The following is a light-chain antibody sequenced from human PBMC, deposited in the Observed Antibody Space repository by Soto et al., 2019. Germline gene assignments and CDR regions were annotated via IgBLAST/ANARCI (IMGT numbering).Light chain of an antibody. V-gene: IGLV2-14*03. CDR2: DVT. Sequence: QSVLTQPASVSGSPGQSITISCTGTSSDVGGFNYVSWYQQHPGKAPKLMIYDVTNRPSGVSYRFSGSKSGNTASLTISGLQAEDEADYYCNSYTSSSTDVVGTGTKVTVL. J-gene: IGLJ1*01. CDR3: NSYTSSSTDV. CDR1: SSDVGGFNY.